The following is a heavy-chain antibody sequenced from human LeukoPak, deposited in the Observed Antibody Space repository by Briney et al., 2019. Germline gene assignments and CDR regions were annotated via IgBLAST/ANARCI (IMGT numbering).Heavy chain of an antibody. V-gene: IGHV3-23*01. CDR2: ISGSGGTT. Sequence: PGGSLRLSCAASGFTFSSYAMSWVRQAPGQGLEWVSTISGSGGTTYYVDSVKGRFTISRDNSKNTLYLQMNSLRAEDTAIYYCAKESPHFDYWGQGTLVTVSS. J-gene: IGHJ4*02. CDR1: GFTFSSYA. CDR3: AKESPHFDY.